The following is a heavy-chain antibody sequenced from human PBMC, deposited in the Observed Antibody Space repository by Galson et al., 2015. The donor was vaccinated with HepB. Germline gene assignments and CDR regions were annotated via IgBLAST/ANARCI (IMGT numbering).Heavy chain of an antibody. CDR2: IYSGGHG. CDR3: ASPFCIDSNCYPLWH. CDR1: GFIVKSSY. D-gene: IGHD2-21*01. V-gene: IGHV3-53*01. J-gene: IGHJ4*02. Sequence: SLRLSCAASGFIVKSSYMSWVRQAPGKGLQWVSTIYSGGHGYYTDSVKGRFSISRDTNKNTIFLQMNNLGADDTAVYYCASPFCIDSNCYPLWHGGQGTLVTVSS.